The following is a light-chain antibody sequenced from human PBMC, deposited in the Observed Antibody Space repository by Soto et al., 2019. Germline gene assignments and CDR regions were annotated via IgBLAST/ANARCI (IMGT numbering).Light chain of an antibody. Sequence: ESVLTQSPGTLSMSPGERATLSCRASQSVSSSYLAWYQQKPGQAPRLLIYGASSRATGIPDRFSGSGSGTDFTLTISRLEPEDFAVYYCQQYGSSPFTCGPGTKVDIK. CDR1: QSVSSSY. CDR2: GAS. V-gene: IGKV3-20*01. J-gene: IGKJ3*01. CDR3: QQYGSSPFT.